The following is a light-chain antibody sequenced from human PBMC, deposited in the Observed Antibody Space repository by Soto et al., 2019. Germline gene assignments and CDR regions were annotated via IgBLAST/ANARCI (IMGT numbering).Light chain of an antibody. CDR1: QSISTY. J-gene: IGKJ1*01. CDR2: AAS. Sequence: DIQMTQSPSSLSASVRDRVTITCRASQSISTYLNWYQQKPGKVLKLLIYAASTLQSGVPSRFRGSGSGTDFTLTISSLQPEDFATYYCQQSYNSPWTFAQGTKVEIK. CDR3: QQSYNSPWT. V-gene: IGKV1-39*01.